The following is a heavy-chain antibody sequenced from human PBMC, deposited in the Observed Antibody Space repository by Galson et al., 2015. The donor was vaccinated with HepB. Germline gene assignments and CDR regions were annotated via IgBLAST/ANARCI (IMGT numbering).Heavy chain of an antibody. CDR1: GYTFTTSDY. V-gene: IGHV1-46*01. D-gene: IGHD4-11*01. CDR3: ARAADQYFDY. CDR2: INPSDGIA. Sequence: SVKVSCKAFGYTFTTSDYMHWVRQAPGQRLEWMGIINPSDGIANYTQNFQGRVTMTRDTSTNTVYIEVSSLRSDDTAVYYCARAADQYFDYWGQGTPVTASS. J-gene: IGHJ4*02.